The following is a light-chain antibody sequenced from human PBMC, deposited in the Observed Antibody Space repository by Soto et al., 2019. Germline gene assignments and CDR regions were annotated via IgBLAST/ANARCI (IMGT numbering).Light chain of an antibody. CDR1: SRDVGRYDY. V-gene: IGLV2-14*01. Sequence: QSALTQPASVSGSPGQSITISCTGTSRDVGRYDYVSWYQQHPGEAPKILIYEVTYRPSGVSNRFSASKSGNTASLTISRLQPEDEGDYYCNSYTSINTLVFGTGTKLTVL. CDR3: NSYTSINTLV. J-gene: IGLJ1*01. CDR2: EVT.